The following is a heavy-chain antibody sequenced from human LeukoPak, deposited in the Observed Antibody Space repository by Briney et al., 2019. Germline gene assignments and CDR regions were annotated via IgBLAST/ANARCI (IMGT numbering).Heavy chain of an antibody. CDR2: ISGSGGST. CDR1: GFTFSSYA. D-gene: IGHD6-19*01. J-gene: IGHJ4*02. CDR3: AKDHLPGIVVADRDY. V-gene: IGHV3-23*01. Sequence: GGSLRLSCAASGFTFSSYAMSWVRQAPGKGLEWVSAISGSGGSTYYADSVKGRFTISRDNSKNTLYLQINSLRAEDTAIYYCAKDHLPGIVVADRDYWGQGTLVTVSS.